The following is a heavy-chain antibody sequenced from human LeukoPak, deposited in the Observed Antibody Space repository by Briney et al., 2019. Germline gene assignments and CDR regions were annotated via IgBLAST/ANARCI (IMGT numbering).Heavy chain of an antibody. J-gene: IGHJ5*02. CDR2: IYYSGST. V-gene: IGHV4-59*01. Sequence: SETLSLTCTVSGDPISNYYWSWIRQPPGKGPEWLGYIYYSGSTNYNPSLKNRLTISLDTSKSQFYLKLTSVTTADTPVYYCARGPYSTFKSWFDPWGQGSLVIVSS. CDR1: GDPISNYY. CDR3: ARGPYSTFKSWFDP. D-gene: IGHD4-11*01.